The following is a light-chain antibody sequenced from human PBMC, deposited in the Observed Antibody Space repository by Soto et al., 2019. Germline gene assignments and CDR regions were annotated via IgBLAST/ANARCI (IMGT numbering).Light chain of an antibody. V-gene: IGLV1-47*02. CDR1: TSNIGTNY. J-gene: IGLJ2*01. CDR3: SAWDDSLSGPV. CDR2: STD. Sequence: QSVLTQPPSASRTPGQRVTISCSGTTSNIGTNYVYWYQQLPGMAPKLVMYSTDRRPSGVPGRFSGSKSGTSAFLAITGLRSEDEANYYCSAWDDSLSGPVFGGGTKLTVL.